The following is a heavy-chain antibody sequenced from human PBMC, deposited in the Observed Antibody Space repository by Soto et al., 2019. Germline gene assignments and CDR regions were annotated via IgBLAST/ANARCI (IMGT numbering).Heavy chain of an antibody. V-gene: IGHV3-23*01. CDR3: AKDRSVDTRDWFDP. CDR1: GFTFGTYA. J-gene: IGHJ5*02. D-gene: IGHD5-18*01. Sequence: VQLLESGGNLVQPGGSLRLSCAASGFTFGTYAMSWVRQAPGKGLEWVSSISGSGDSTYYAGSVKGRFTISRDNSKNTLYLQMNSLRAEDTAVYYCAKDRSVDTRDWFDPWGQGTLVTVSS. CDR2: ISGSGDST.